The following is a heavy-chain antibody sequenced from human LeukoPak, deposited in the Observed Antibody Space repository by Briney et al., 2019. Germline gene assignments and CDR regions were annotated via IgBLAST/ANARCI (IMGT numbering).Heavy chain of an antibody. CDR3: AKWNRFVNREFFD. D-gene: IGHD1-1*01. CDR2: ISADGET. V-gene: IGHV3-23*01. Sequence: GGSLRLSCAASGFTFVNFPMTWFRQAPGKGLEWVSFISADGETNYAESVKGRFTISRDNSKKTLFLEILSLRGEDTAMYYCAKWNRFVNREFFDWGQGTLVVVAS. CDR1: GFTFVNFP. J-gene: IGHJ4*02.